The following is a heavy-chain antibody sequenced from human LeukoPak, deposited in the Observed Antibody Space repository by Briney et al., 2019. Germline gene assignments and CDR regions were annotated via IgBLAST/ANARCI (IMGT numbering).Heavy chain of an antibody. J-gene: IGHJ4*02. V-gene: IGHV3-20*04. D-gene: IGHD1-26*01. CDR1: GFTFDDYG. CDR3: ARDFGSHYYFDS. CDR2: ITWNGDSK. Sequence: GGSLRLSCTASGFTFDDYGMTWVRQAPGKGLEWVSGITWNGDSKGYADSVKGRFTISRDNSKNTLYLQMNSLRAEDTAVSYCARDFGSHYYFDSWGQGTLVTVSS.